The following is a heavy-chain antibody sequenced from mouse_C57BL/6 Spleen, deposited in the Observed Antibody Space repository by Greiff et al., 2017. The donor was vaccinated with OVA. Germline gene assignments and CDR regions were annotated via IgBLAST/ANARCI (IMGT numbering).Heavy chain of an antibody. CDR3: ERTQATNYYGSSYYAMEY. CDR1: GYSFTDYN. V-gene: IGHV1-39*01. Sequence: EVHLVESGPELVKPGASVKISCKASGYSFTDYNMNWVKQSNGKSLEWIGVINPNYGTTSYNQKFKGKATLTVDQTSSTAYMQLNSLTSEDSAVYYCERTQATNYYGSSYYAMEYWGQGTSVTVSS. D-gene: IGHD1-1*01. J-gene: IGHJ4*01. CDR2: INPNYGTT.